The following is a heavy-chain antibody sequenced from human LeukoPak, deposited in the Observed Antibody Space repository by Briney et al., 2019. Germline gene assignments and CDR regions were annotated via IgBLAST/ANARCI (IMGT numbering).Heavy chain of an antibody. CDR1: GGSFSGYY. Sequence: PSETLSLTCAVYGGSFSGYYWSWIRQPPGKGLEWIGEINHTRSTNYNPSLKSRVTISVDTSKNQFSLKLSSVTAADTAVYYCARGNIVVVPAAITLRVYGMDVWGKGTTVTVSS. J-gene: IGHJ6*04. D-gene: IGHD2-2*01. V-gene: IGHV4-34*01. CDR3: ARGNIVVVPAAITLRVYGMDV. CDR2: INHTRST.